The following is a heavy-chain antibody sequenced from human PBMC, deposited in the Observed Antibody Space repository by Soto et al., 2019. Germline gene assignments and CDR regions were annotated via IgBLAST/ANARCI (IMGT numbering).Heavy chain of an antibody. CDR1: GYNFIANA. CDR3: ARDDVGSAWPY. CDR2: INCDNGNT. J-gene: IGHJ4*02. V-gene: IGHV1-3*01. D-gene: IGHD6-19*01. Sequence: QVQLVQSGADVKKPGASVKVSCKTSGYNFIANAVLWVRQAPGQGLEWMGWINCDNGNTKYSRKMQGRLTISRDKSASTVYMELSGLTTEDTAVYFCARDDVGSAWPYWGQGTLVSVSS.